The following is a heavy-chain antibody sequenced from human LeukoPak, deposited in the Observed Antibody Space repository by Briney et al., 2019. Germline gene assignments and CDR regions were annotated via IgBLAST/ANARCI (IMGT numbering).Heavy chain of an antibody. CDR2: INHSGST. V-gene: IGHV4-34*01. CDR1: GGSFSGYY. Sequence: SETLSLTCAVYGGSFSGYYWSWIRQPPGKGLEWIGEINHSGSTNYNPSLKSRVTISVDTSKNQFSLKLSSVTAADTAVYYCARVSVNGLHADYWGQGTLVTVSS. D-gene: IGHD1-1*01. CDR3: ARVSVNGLHADY. J-gene: IGHJ4*02.